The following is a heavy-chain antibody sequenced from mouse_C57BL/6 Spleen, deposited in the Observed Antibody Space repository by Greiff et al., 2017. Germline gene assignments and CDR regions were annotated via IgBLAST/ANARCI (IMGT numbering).Heavy chain of an antibody. CDR2: INPNNGGT. D-gene: IGHD2-5*01. CDR1: GYTFTDYY. J-gene: IGHJ3*01. CDR3: AKGDSNYPWFAY. V-gene: IGHV1-26*01. Sequence: EVQLQQSGPELVKPGASVKISCKASGYTFTDYYMNWVKQSHGKSLEWIGDINPNNGGTSYNQKFKGKATLTVDKSSSTAYMELRSLTSEDSAVYYCAKGDSNYPWFAYWGQGALVTVSA.